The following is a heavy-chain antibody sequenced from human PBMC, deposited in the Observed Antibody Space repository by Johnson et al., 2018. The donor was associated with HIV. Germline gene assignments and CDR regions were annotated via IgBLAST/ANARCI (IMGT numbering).Heavy chain of an antibody. CDR1: GFTFSDYA. V-gene: IGHV3-30-3*01. D-gene: IGHD5-24*01. J-gene: IGHJ3*02. CDR3: AKAWEMALGAFDI. Sequence: QVQLVESGGGVVQPGRSLTLSCVGSGFTFSDYAIHWVRQAPGKGLEWVAVISDDGSNKYYADSVKGRFTISRDNSENTLYLQMKSLRTEDTAVYYCAKAWEMALGAFDIWGQGTMVTVSS. CDR2: ISDDGSNK.